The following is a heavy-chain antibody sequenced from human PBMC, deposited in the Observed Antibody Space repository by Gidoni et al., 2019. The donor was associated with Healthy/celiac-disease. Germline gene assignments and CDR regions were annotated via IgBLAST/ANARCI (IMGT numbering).Heavy chain of an antibody. CDR2: IGTAGDT. CDR3: ARGVASENDLYYYYYGMDV. V-gene: IGHV3-13*01. J-gene: IGHJ6*02. Sequence: EVQLVEAGGGLVQPGGSLSLSCAASGFTFSRYDMHWFRQATGKGLELVSAIGTAGDTYYPGSVEGRFTISIENAKNSLYLQMNSLRAGDTAVYYCARGVASENDLYYYYYGMDVWGQGTTVTVSS. CDR1: GFTFSRYD.